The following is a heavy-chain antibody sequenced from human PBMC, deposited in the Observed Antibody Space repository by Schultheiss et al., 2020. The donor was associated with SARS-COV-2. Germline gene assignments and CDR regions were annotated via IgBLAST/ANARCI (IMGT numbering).Heavy chain of an antibody. CDR1: GLTVSRSY. D-gene: IGHD6-19*01. Sequence: GGSLRLSCAASGLTVSRSYMSWVRQAPGKGLEWVAVISYDGSNKYYADSVKGRFTISRDNSKNTLYLQMNSLRAEDTAVYYCAKEKHGQWLATSPDYWGQGTLVTVSS. V-gene: IGHV3-30*18. CDR2: ISYDGSNK. CDR3: AKEKHGQWLATSPDY. J-gene: IGHJ4*02.